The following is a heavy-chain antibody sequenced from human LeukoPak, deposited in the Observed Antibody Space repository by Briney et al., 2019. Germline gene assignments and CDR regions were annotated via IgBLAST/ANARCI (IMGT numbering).Heavy chain of an antibody. CDR2: VYYSGIT. CDR1: GDSVSGGTYY. CDR3: ARNYYGSASYYRTGFDP. V-gene: IGHV4-61*01. D-gene: IGHD3-10*01. Sequence: SETLSLTCTVSGDSVSGGTYYWTWIRQPPGKGLEWIGCVYYSGITNYNPSLKSRVSMSVDTSKNQFSLKLSSVTAADTAVYYCARNYYGSASYYRTGFDPWGQGTLVTVSS. J-gene: IGHJ5*02.